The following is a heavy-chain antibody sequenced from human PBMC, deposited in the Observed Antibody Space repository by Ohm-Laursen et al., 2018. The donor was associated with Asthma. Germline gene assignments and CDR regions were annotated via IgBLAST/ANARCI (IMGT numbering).Heavy chain of an antibody. CDR3: ANLDY. J-gene: IGHJ4*02. Sequence: SLRLSCTASGFTFSSYGMHWVRQAPGKGLEWVAFISYDGNNKLYADSVKGRFTISRDSSKNTVYLQMNSLRAEDTALYYCANLDYWGQGTLVTVSS. V-gene: IGHV3-30*18. CDR1: GFTFSSYG. CDR2: ISYDGNNK.